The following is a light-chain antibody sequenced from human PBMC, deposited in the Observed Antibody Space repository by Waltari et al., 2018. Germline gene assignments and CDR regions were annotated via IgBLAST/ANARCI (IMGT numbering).Light chain of an antibody. J-gene: IGKJ1*01. CDR3: QQSYNTPWT. V-gene: IGKV1-39*01. CDR2: AAS. Sequence: DIQLTQSPSSLAASVGDRVTITCRASRTASDFLNWYQQKPGSAPKLLIYAASTLQSGVPSRFKGSGSGTDFTLTINSLQPEDCATYYCQQSYNTPWTFGQGTLVQIK. CDR1: RTASDF.